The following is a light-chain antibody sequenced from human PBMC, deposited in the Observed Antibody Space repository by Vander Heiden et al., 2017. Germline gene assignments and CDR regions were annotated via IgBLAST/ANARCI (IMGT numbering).Light chain of an antibody. CDR1: QSISSW. CDR2: DAS. J-gene: IGKJ1*01. V-gene: IGKV1-5*01. CDR3: QQYSSDAPTWT. Sequence: DIQMTQSPSTLSASVGDRVTITCRASQSISSWLAWYQQKPGKAPKLLIYDASSLERGVPSRFSGSGSGTEFTLTISSLQPDDFATYYCQQYSSDAPTWTFGQGTKVEIK.